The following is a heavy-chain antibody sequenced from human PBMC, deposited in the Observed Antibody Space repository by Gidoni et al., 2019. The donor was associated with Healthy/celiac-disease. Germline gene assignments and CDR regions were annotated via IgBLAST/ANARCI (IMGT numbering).Heavy chain of an antibody. CDR3: AREGPRYNWNYSPFDY. Sequence: QVQLQESGPGLVKPSETLSLTCTVSGGSVSSGSYYWSWIRQPPGKGLEWIGYIYYSGSTNYNPSLKSRVTISVDTSKNQFSLKLSSVTAADTAVYYCAREGPRYNWNYSPFDYWGQGTLVTVSS. D-gene: IGHD1-7*01. CDR1: GGSVSSGSYY. CDR2: IYYSGST. V-gene: IGHV4-61*01. J-gene: IGHJ4*02.